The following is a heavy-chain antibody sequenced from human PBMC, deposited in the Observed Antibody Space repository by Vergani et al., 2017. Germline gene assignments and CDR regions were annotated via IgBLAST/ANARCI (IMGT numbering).Heavy chain of an antibody. J-gene: IGHJ2*01. Sequence: EVQLVDSGGGLVQPGGSLRLSCAASGFSLSSNHMSWVRQAPGKGLEWVAVIYSRGSPYVADSVKGRFTISKEISKNTVDLQMNSLGVEDTAVYFCAREGDPAGGGYFDLWGRGTLVTVSS. CDR2: IYSRGSP. D-gene: IGHD3-16*01. CDR3: AREGDPAGGGYFDL. V-gene: IGHV3-66*02. CDR1: GFSLSSNH.